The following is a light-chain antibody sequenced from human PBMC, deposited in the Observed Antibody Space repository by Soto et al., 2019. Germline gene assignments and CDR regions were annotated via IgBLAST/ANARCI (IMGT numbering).Light chain of an antibody. J-gene: IGKJ4*01. CDR1: HSVSSN. Sequence: EIVLTQSPATLSVSPGESATLSCRASHSVSSNLAWYQQKPCQAPRLLIYGASTGATGVPARFSGSGSGTEFTLTISSLQSEDFAVYYCQQYNMRPLTFGGGTKVEIK. V-gene: IGKV3D-15*01. CDR2: GAS. CDR3: QQYNMRPLT.